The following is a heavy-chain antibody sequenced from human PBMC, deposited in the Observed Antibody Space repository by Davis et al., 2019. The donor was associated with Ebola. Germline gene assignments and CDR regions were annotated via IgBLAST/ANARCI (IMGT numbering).Heavy chain of an antibody. V-gene: IGHV4-34*01. D-gene: IGHD2-8*01. CDR1: GASFSDYH. Sequence: SETLSLTSAVYGASFSDYHWSWIRQPPGKGLEWNGENNHNGSTNYSPSLKNRVTISVDTSKNQFSLKLSSVTAADTAVYYCARGGGFSTLLMMYVVAEGWFDSWGQGTLVTVSS. CDR3: ARGGGFSTLLMMYVVAEGWFDS. CDR2: NNHNGST. J-gene: IGHJ5*01.